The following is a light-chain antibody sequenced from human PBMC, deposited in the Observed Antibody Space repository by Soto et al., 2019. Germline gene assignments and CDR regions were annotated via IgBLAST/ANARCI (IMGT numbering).Light chain of an antibody. Sequence: QSVLTQPPSTSGAPGQRVTIYCSGSMSNIGRNTVNWYQQLPGTAPKVLMYKDNRRPSGVPDRFSGSKSGTSASLAISGLQSEDEATYYCAAWDVGLEGPIFGGGTKVTV. CDR1: MSNIGRNT. CDR2: KDN. V-gene: IGLV1-44*01. CDR3: AAWDVGLEGPI. J-gene: IGLJ2*01.